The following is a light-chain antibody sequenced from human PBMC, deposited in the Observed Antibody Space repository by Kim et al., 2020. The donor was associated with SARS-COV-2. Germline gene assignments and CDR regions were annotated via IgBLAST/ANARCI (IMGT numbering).Light chain of an antibody. Sequence: VVTQSPATLSVSPGERATLSCRASQSVSSNLVWYQQKPGQAPRLLIYGASTRATGIPARFSGSGSGTEFTLTISSLQSEDFAVYYCQQYNNWPRTFGQGTKVEIK. CDR1: QSVSSN. CDR2: GAS. CDR3: QQYNNWPRT. V-gene: IGKV3-15*01. J-gene: IGKJ1*01.